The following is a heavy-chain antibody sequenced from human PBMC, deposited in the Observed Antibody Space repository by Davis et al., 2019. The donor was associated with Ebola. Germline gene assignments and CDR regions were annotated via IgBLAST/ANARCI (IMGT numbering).Heavy chain of an antibody. CDR3: ASSRALYYYDSSGYYSRGGYFDY. D-gene: IGHD3-22*01. Sequence: SETLSLTCTVSGGSVSSGSYYWSWIRQPPGKGLEWIGYIYYSGSTNYNPSLKSRVTISVDTSKNQFSLKLSSVTAADTAVYYCASSRALYYYDSSGYYSRGGYFDYWGQGTLVTVSS. V-gene: IGHV4-61*01. CDR1: GGSVSSGSYY. CDR2: IYYSGST. J-gene: IGHJ4*02.